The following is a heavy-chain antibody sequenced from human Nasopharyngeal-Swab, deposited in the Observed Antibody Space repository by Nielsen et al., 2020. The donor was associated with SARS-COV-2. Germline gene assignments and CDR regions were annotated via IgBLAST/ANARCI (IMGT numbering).Heavy chain of an antibody. J-gene: IGHJ5*02. Sequence: SETLSLTCTVSGGSVSSGSYYWSWIRPPPGKGLEWIGYIYYSGSTNYNPSLKSRVTISVDTSKNQFSLKLSSVTAADTAVYYCARDAPFGAGPYNWFDPWGQGTLVTVSS. V-gene: IGHV4-61*01. CDR2: IYYSGST. D-gene: IGHD3-16*01. CDR1: GGSVSSGSYY. CDR3: ARDAPFGAGPYNWFDP.